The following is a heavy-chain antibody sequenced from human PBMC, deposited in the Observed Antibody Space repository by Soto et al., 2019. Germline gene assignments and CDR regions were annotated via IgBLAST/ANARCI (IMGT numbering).Heavy chain of an antibody. CDR2: IHTGDGDT. Sequence: QAQLVQSGAEVKKPGASVKLSYKASGYSFSKYAVQWVRQAPGQSLEWMGWIHTGDGDTKFSQKFHDRVTITRDTSATTVYMELSSLRSEDTAIYYCARVPRYTSDIVQVPAVMYEDWFVPWGQGTLVTVSS. CDR3: ARVPRYTSDIVQVPAVMYEDWFVP. J-gene: IGHJ5*02. D-gene: IGHD2-8*01. V-gene: IGHV1-3*04. CDR1: GYSFSKYA.